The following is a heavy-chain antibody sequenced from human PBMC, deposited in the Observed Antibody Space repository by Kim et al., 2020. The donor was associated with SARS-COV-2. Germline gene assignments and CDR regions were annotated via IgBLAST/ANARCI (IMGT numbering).Heavy chain of an antibody. CDR2: IYYSGST. CDR3: ARVTPPYYYDSSGSSLRFDP. Sequence: SETLSLTCTVSGGSISSGGYYWSWIRQHPGKGLEWIGYIYYSGSTYYNPSLKSRVTISVDTSKNQFSLKLSSVTAADTAVYYWARVTPPYYYDSSGSSLRFDPWGQGTLVTVSS. V-gene: IGHV4-31*03. CDR1: GGSISSGGYY. D-gene: IGHD3-22*01. J-gene: IGHJ5*02.